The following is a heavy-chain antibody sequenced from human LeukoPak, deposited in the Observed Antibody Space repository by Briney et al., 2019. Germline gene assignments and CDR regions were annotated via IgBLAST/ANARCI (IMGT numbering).Heavy chain of an antibody. CDR3: AREPTYYYDSSGYYYVFAYYYYMDV. CDR1: GFTFSSYS. D-gene: IGHD3-22*01. Sequence: GGSLRLSCAASGFTFSSYSMNWVRQAPGKGLEWVSSISSSSSYIYYADSVKGRFTISRDNAKNSLYLQMNSLRAEGTAVYYCAREPTYYYDSSGYYYVFAYYYYMDVWGKGTTVTVSS. V-gene: IGHV3-21*01. J-gene: IGHJ6*03. CDR2: ISSSSSYI.